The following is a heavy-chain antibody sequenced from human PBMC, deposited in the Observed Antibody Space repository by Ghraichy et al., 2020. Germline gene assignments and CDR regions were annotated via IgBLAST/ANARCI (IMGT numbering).Heavy chain of an antibody. V-gene: IGHV3-43*01. CDR2: ISWDGGST. Sequence: GGSLRLSCAASGFTFDDYTMHWVRQAPGKGLEWVSLISWDGGSTYYADSVKGRFTISRDNSKNSLYLQMNSLRTEDTALYYCAKDDGGVWEGRRGDYGMDVWGQGTTVTVSS. J-gene: IGHJ6*02. D-gene: IGHD2-8*02. CDR1: GFTFDDYT. CDR3: AKDDGGVWEGRRGDYGMDV.